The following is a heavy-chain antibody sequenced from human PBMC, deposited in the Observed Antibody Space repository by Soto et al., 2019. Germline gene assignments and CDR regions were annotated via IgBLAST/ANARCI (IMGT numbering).Heavy chain of an antibody. CDR3: ARESHDILTGPPWVWYFDL. D-gene: IGHD3-9*01. V-gene: IGHV4-34*01. Sequence: QVQLQQWGAGPLRPLETLSLTAGLSGGSFIGYYWAWIRQSPGKGLEWIGEINDRGSINYNPSLKSRVSISVDTSKNHYSLNLRSVTAADTAVYYCARESHDILTGPPWVWYFDLWGRGTLVTVSS. CDR2: INDRGSI. CDR1: GGSFIGYY. J-gene: IGHJ2*01.